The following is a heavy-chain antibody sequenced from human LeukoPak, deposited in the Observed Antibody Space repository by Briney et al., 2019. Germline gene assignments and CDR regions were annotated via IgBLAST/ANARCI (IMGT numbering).Heavy chain of an antibody. D-gene: IGHD4-11*01. V-gene: IGHV4-59*01. Sequence: SETLSLTCSVSDDSITVYYWTWIRQPPGKGLEWIGYVDHTGSTNFNPSLNGRVSISRDTSKNLFSLRLRSVTAADTAVYFCARGRVSSSTWYSTYYYYFYMDVWGKGTTVTVSS. CDR2: VDHTGST. CDR1: DDSITVYY. J-gene: IGHJ6*03. CDR3: ARGRVSSSTWYSTYYYYFYMDV.